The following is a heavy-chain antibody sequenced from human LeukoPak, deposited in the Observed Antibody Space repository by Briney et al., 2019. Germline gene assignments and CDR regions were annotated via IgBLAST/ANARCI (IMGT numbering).Heavy chain of an antibody. CDR1: GFTFSSYA. J-gene: IGHJ4*02. CDR2: IPYDGSNK. Sequence: GGSLRLSCAASGFTFSSYAMHWVRQAPGKGLEWVAVIPYDGSNKYYADSVKGRFTISRDNSKNTLYLQMNSLRAEDTAVYYCARGFMDIVVVPADYWGQGTLVTVSS. D-gene: IGHD2-2*03. CDR3: ARGFMDIVVVPADY. V-gene: IGHV3-30-3*01.